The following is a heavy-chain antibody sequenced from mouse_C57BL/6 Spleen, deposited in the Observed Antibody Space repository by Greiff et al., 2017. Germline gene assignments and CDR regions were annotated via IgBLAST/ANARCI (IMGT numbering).Heavy chain of an antibody. V-gene: IGHV3-6*01. CDR2: ISYDGSN. CDR1: GYSITSGYY. J-gene: IGHJ3*01. D-gene: IGHD3-3*01. CDR3: ARDQLGFAY. Sequence: EVQVVESGPGLVKPSQSLSLTCSVTGYSITSGYYWNWIRQFPGNKLEWMGYISYDGSNNYNPSLKNRISITRDTSKNQFFLKLNSVTTEDTATYYCARDQLGFAYWGQGTLVTVSA.